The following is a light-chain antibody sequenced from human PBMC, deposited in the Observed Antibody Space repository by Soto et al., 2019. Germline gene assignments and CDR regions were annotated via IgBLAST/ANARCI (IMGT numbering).Light chain of an antibody. CDR2: GNS. Sequence: QSALAQPPSVSGAPGQRVTISCTGSSSNIGAGYDVHWYQQLPGTAPKLLIYGNSNRPSGVPDRFSGSKSGTSASLAITGLQAEDEADYYCQSYDSSLRGWDVFGTGTKVTVL. CDR3: QSYDSSLRGWDV. J-gene: IGLJ1*01. CDR1: SSNIGAGYD. V-gene: IGLV1-40*01.